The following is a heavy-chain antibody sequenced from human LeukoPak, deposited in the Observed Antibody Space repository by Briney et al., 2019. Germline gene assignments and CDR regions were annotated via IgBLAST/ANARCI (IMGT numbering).Heavy chain of an antibody. CDR2: ISGSGGST. D-gene: IGHD6-6*01. V-gene: IGHV3-23*01. J-gene: IGHJ4*02. CDR3: AKDDEYSSSFDHFDY. CDR1: GFTFSSYA. Sequence: GGSLRLSCAASGFTFSSYAMSWVRQAPGKGLEWVSAISGSGGSTYYADSVKGRFTISRDNSKNTLYLQMNSLRAEDTAVYHCAKDDEYSSSFDHFDYWGQGTLVTVSS.